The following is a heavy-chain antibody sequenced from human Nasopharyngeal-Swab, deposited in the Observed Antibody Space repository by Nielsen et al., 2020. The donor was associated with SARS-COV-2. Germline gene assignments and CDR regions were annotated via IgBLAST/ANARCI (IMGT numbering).Heavy chain of an antibody. CDR1: GFSVIRKY. CDR2: IYSGGTT. Sequence: GGSLRLSCTASGFSVIRKYMSWVRQAPGKGLEWVSIIYSGGTTYYADSVKGRFTISRDNSKNTLYLQMNSLRDEDTAVYYCARGGAGDLNFDFWGQGTLVTVSS. CDR3: ARGGAGDLNFDF. V-gene: IGHV3-66*01. J-gene: IGHJ4*02. D-gene: IGHD3-16*01.